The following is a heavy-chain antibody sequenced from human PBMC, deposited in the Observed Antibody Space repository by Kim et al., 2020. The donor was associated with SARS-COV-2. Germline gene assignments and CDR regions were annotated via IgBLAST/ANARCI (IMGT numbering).Heavy chain of an antibody. D-gene: IGHD3-22*01. CDR1: GMTFRNYG. Sequence: GESLKISCVASGMTFRNYGMQWVRQAPGKGPEWVGMIWYDGSLKYYADFVKGRFTISRDNSKNTVWLQMNDLTVEDTAVYFCARDVGESSGYLYVGPNFDYWGQGALVTVSS. CDR3: ARDVGESSGYLYVGPNFDY. V-gene: IGHV3-33*08. J-gene: IGHJ4*01. CDR2: IWYDGSLK.